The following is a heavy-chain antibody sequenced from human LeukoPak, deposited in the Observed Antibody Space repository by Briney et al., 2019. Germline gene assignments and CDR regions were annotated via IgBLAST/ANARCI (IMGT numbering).Heavy chain of an antibody. CDR2: ISSTSSYI. CDR1: GFTFSSYI. D-gene: IGHD4-17*01. V-gene: IGHV3-21*01. J-gene: IGHJ4*02. Sequence: GGSLRLSCAASGFTFSSYIMNWVPQAPGKGLDWVSSISSTSSYIYYADSVKGRFTISRDNAKNSLYLQMNSLRAEDTAVYYCARGRRGDYALDYWGQGTLVTVSS. CDR3: ARGRRGDYALDY.